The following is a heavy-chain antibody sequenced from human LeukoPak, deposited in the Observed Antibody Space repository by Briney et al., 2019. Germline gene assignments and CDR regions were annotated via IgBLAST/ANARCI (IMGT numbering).Heavy chain of an antibody. CDR3: ARSPSGVLYYFDF. J-gene: IGHJ4*02. CDR1: GFTVTTNF. D-gene: IGHD3-10*01. CDR2: IYSGGST. V-gene: IGHV3-53*01. Sequence: GGSLRLSCAASGFTVTTNFMSWVRQAPGKGLEWVSLIYSGGSTYYADSVNGRFTISGDNSKNTLYLQMNSLRAEDTAVYYCARSPSGVLYYFDFWGQGTLVTVSS.